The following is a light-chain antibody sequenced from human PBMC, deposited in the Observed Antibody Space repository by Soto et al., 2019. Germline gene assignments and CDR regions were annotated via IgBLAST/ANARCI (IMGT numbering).Light chain of an antibody. CDR1: QSISSY. CDR3: QQYNSYLIT. J-gene: IGKJ5*01. Sequence: DIQITQSPSALSASVGDRFTITFRASQSISSYLNWYQQKPGKAPKLLIYAASSLQSGVPSRFSGSGSGTEFTLTISSLQPDDFATYYCQQYNSYLITFGQGTRLEI. V-gene: IGKV1-16*01. CDR2: AAS.